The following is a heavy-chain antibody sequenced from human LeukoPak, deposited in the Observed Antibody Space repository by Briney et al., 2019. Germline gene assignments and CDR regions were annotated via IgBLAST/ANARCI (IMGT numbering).Heavy chain of an antibody. CDR1: GGTFTSYA. CDR2: IIPIFGTA. J-gene: IGHJ4*02. Sequence: SLKVSCKASGGTFTSYAISWVRQAPGQGLEWMGGIIPIFGTANYAQKFQGRVTITADESTSTAYMGLSSLRSEDTAVYYCARVYSSSERYYFDYWGQGTLVTVSS. CDR3: ARVYSSSERYYFDY. D-gene: IGHD6-13*01. V-gene: IGHV1-69*13.